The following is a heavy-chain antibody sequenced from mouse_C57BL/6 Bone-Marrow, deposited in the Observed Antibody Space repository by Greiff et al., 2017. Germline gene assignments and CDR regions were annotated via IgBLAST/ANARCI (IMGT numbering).Heavy chain of an antibody. V-gene: IGHV1-55*01. Sequence: QVQLQQPGAELVKPGASVKMSCKASGYTFTSYWITWVKQRPGQGLEWIGDLYPGSGSTNYNEKFKSKATLTVDTASSTAYMQLSSLTSEDSAVYYCARPYYSNYWYFDVWGTGTTVTVSS. CDR3: ARPYYSNYWYFDV. CDR1: GYTFTSYW. J-gene: IGHJ1*03. D-gene: IGHD2-5*01. CDR2: LYPGSGST.